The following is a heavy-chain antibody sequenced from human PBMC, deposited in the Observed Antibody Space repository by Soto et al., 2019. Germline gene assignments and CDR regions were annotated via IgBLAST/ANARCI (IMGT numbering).Heavy chain of an antibody. V-gene: IGHV1-18*01. CDR1: GYTFTSYG. J-gene: IGHJ6*02. CDR2: ISAYNGNT. CDR3: ATVLYNGMDV. Sequence: QVQLVQSGAEVKKPGASVKVSCKASGYTFTSYGLSWVRQAPGQGLAWMGWISAYNGNTNYAQKLQGRVTMTTDTITMTGHIALRRARSDCTRVYYCATVLYNGMDVWGQGTTVTVSS.